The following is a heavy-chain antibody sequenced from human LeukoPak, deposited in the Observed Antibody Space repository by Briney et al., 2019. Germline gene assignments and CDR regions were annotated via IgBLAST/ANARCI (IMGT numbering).Heavy chain of an antibody. CDR2: IHYSGST. V-gene: IGHV4-59*01. CDR1: RGSIRSYY. Sequence: PSETLSLTCTVSRGSIRSYYWSWIRQPPGKGLEWLGYIHYSGSTNYNPSLKSRVTISVDTSKNQFSLKLSSVTAADTALYYCARATAGTGYYFDYWGQGTLVSVSS. J-gene: IGHJ4*02. D-gene: IGHD6-13*01. CDR3: ARATAGTGYYFDY.